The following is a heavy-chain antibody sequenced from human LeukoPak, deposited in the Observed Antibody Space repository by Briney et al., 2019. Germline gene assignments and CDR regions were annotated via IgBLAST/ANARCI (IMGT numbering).Heavy chain of an antibody. CDR1: GGSISSGDYY. CDR3: ASSHYYYGMDV. V-gene: IGHV4-30-4*01. Sequence: IPSETLSLTCTVSGGSISSGDYYWSWLRQPPGKGLEWIGYIYYSGSTYYNPSLKSRVTISVDTSKNQFSLKLSSVTAADTAVYYCASSHYYYGMDVWGQGTTVTVSS. CDR2: IYYSGST. J-gene: IGHJ6*02.